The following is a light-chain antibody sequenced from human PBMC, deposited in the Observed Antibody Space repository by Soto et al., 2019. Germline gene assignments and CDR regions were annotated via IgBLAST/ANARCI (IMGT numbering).Light chain of an antibody. Sequence: DIQMTQSPSTLSASVGDRVTITCWASESISAWLAWYQQKPGKAPTLLIYKASSLESGVPSRFSGSGSGTEFTLTISSLQPDDFATYYCQQYDSDSRTFGQGTKVEIK. CDR1: ESISAW. V-gene: IGKV1-5*03. CDR3: QQYDSDSRT. J-gene: IGKJ1*01. CDR2: KAS.